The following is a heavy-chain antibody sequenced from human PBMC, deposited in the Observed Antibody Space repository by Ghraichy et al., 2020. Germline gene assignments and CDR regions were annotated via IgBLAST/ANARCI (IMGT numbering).Heavy chain of an antibody. CDR3: ARAPYDDEGFYDDGFDI. CDR2: IYYSGST. V-gene: IGHV4-30-2*01. Sequence: SLTCTVSGGSISSGDYSWSWIRQPPGKGLEWIGYIYYSGSTYYSPSLKSRVTISADTSKNLISLKLSSVTAADTAMYYCARAPYDDEGFYDDGFDIWGQGTKVTVSS. CDR1: GGSISSGDYS. D-gene: IGHD3-22*01. J-gene: IGHJ3*02.